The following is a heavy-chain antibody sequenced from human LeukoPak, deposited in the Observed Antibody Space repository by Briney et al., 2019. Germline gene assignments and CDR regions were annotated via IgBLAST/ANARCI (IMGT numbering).Heavy chain of an antibody. CDR1: GFTFSSYA. CDR2: ISSSGSTI. J-gene: IGHJ6*04. V-gene: IGHV3-48*03. Sequence: GGSLRLSCAASGFTFSSYAMSWVRQAPGKGLEWVSYISSSGSTIYYADSVKGRFTISRDNAKNSLYLQMNSLRAEDTAVYYCARDRKVPAAMYNYGMDVWGKGTTVTGSS. D-gene: IGHD2-2*01. CDR3: ARDRKVPAAMYNYGMDV.